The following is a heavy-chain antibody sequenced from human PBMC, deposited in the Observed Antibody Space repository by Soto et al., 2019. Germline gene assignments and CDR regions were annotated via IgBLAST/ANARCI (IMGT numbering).Heavy chain of an antibody. D-gene: IGHD3-3*01. CDR2: FDPEDGET. V-gene: IGHV1-24*01. Sequence: QVQLVQSGAEVKTPGASVKVSCKVSGYTLTELSMHWVRQAPGKGLEWMGGFDPEDGETIYAQKCQGRVTMTEDTSTDPAYMELSSLRSEDTAVYYCATVRRITIFGVDTPLYFQHWGQGTLVTVSS. CDR3: ATVRRITIFGVDTPLYFQH. J-gene: IGHJ1*01. CDR1: GYTLTELS.